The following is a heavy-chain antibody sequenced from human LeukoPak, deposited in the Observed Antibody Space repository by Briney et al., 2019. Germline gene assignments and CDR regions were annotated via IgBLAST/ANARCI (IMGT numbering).Heavy chain of an antibody. V-gene: IGHV1-69*04. Sequence: SVKVSCKASGYTFTGYYMHWVRQAPGQGLEWMGRIIPILGIANYAQKFQGRVTITADKSTSTAYMELSSLRSEDTAVYYCARDLRELHQYYFDYWGQGTLVTVSS. J-gene: IGHJ4*02. CDR1: GYTFTGYY. CDR3: ARDLRELHQYYFDY. D-gene: IGHD1-26*01. CDR2: IIPILGIA.